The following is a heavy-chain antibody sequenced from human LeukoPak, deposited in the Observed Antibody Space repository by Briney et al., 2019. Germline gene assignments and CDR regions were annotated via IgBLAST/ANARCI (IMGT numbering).Heavy chain of an antibody. CDR3: ARDLYSSNDA. CDR1: GFTFSSYW. J-gene: IGHJ5*02. D-gene: IGHD6-13*01. V-gene: IGHV3-7*01. Sequence: GGSLSLSCAASGFTFSSYWMSWVRQAPGKGLDWVANIKQDGSEEYYVDSVKGRFTISRDNAKNSLYLQVNSLRAEDTAVYYCARDLYSSNDAWGQGTLVTVSS. CDR2: IKQDGSEE.